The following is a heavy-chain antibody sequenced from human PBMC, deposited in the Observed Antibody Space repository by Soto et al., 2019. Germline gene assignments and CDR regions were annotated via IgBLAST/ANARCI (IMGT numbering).Heavy chain of an antibody. CDR2: IYYSGST. CDR3: ARDRFEGTVTTQRTDYGMDV. J-gene: IGHJ6*02. Sequence: QVQLQESGPGLVKPSQTLSLTCTVSGGSISSGAYYWSWIRQPPGKGLEWLGYIYYSGSTYYNPSLKSRVTISVDTSKNQFSLKLSSVTAADTAVYYCARDRFEGTVTTQRTDYGMDVWGQGTTVTVSS. D-gene: IGHD4-17*01. CDR1: GGSISSGAYY. V-gene: IGHV4-30-4*01.